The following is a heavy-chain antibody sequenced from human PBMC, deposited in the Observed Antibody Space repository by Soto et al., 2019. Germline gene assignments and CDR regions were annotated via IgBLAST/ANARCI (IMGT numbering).Heavy chain of an antibody. V-gene: IGHV1-69*13. J-gene: IGHJ4*02. CDR2: IIPIFGTA. CDR1: GGTFSSYA. CDR3: ARILREYYDFWSGYQYYFDY. Sequence: SVKVSCKASGGTFSSYAISWVRQAPGQGLEWMGGIIPIFGTANYAQKFQGRVTITADESTSTAYMELSSLRPEDTAVYYCARILREYYDFWSGYQYYFDYCGQGTLVTVSS. D-gene: IGHD3-3*01.